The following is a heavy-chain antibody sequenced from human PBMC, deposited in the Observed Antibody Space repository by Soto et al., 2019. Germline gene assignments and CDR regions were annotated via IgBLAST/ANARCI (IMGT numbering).Heavy chain of an antibody. D-gene: IGHD6-13*01. CDR2: THYSGTT. CDR1: IGSISTYY. CDR3: AGSYGNAWYTY. Sequence: PSETLSLTCTVSIGSISTYYWSWIRQPPGKGLEWIGYTHYSGTTHYNPSLKSRVTTSVDTSKNQFSLRLSSVTAADTAIYDGAGSYGNAWYTYWGQGTRVTVAS. V-gene: IGHV4-59*01. J-gene: IGHJ4*01.